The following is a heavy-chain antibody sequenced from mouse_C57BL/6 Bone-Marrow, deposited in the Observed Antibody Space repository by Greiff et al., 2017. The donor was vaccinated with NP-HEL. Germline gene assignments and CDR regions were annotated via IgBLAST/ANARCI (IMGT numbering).Heavy chain of an antibody. CDR2: INPYNGGT. D-gene: IGHD2-2*01. CDR3: ARGRWGYDCDY. CDR1: GYTFTDYY. Sequence: EVQLQQSGPVLVKPGASVKMSCKASGYTFTDYYMNWVKQSHGKSLEWIGVINPYNGGTSYNQKFKGKATLTVDKSSSTAYMELNSLTSEDSAVYYCARGRWGYDCDYWGQGTTLTVSS. J-gene: IGHJ2*01. V-gene: IGHV1-19*01.